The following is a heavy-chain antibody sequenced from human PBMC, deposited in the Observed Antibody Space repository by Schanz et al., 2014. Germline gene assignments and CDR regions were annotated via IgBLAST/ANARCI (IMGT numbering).Heavy chain of an antibody. V-gene: IGHV3-23*04. CDR3: AKDCTGSGIFFNS. Sequence: EVQLVESGGGLVQPGGSLRLSCAASGLTFSNHAMSWVRQAPGKGLEWVSAISGSGDNTFYADSVRGRFTISRDNSRNTLYLQMNSLRAEDTAVYYCAKDCTGSGIFFNSWGQGTLVSVSS. D-gene: IGHD3-10*01. CDR2: ISGSGDNT. CDR1: GLTFSNHA. J-gene: IGHJ5*01.